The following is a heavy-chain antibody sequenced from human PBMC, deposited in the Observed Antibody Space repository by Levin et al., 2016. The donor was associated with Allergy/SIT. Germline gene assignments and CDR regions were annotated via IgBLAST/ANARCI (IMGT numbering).Heavy chain of an antibody. J-gene: IGHJ6*02. D-gene: IGHD2-8*02. Sequence: GESLKISCSASGFTFSSHPMNWVRQAPGKGLEYVSGINSNGDNTNYADSVKGRFIISRDNSRNTLYLQMSSLRTDDTAVYYCVPLTGTNGYYYYGMDVWGQGTTVTVSS. CDR3: VPLTGTNGYYYYGMDV. CDR1: GFTFSSHP. V-gene: IGHV3-64D*06. CDR2: INSNGDNT.